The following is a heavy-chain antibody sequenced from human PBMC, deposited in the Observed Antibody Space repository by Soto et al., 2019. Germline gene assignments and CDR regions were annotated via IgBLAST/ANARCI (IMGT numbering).Heavy chain of an antibody. J-gene: IGHJ5*02. Sequence: PSETLSLTCAVYGGSFSGYYWIWIRQPPGKGLEWIGEINHSGSTNYNPSLKSRVTISVDTSKNQFSLKLSSVTAADTAVYYCARGHGSGWTLNNWFDPWGQGTLVTVSS. CDR1: GGSFSGYY. CDR2: INHSGST. V-gene: IGHV4-34*01. D-gene: IGHD6-19*01. CDR3: ARGHGSGWTLNNWFDP.